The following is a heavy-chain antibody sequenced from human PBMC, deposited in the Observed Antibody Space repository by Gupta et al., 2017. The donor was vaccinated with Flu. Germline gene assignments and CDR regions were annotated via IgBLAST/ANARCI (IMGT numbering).Heavy chain of an antibody. J-gene: IGHJ4*02. D-gene: IGHD3-3*01. CDR2: INPNSGGT. CDR3: ARNNYDFWSGYFYYFDY. V-gene: IGHV1-2*02. Sequence: QVQLVQSGAEVKKPGASVKVSCKASGYTFTGYYMHWVRQAPGQGLEWMGWINPNSGGTNYAQKFQGRVTMTRDTSISTAYMELSRLRSDDTAVYYCARNNYDFWSGYFYYFDYWGQGTLVTVSS. CDR1: GYTFTGYY.